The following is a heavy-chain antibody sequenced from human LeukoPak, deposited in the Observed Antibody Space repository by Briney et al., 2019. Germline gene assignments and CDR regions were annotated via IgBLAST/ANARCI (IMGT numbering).Heavy chain of an antibody. Sequence: GGSLRLSCAASGFTVSSKYMSWVRQAPGKGLEWGSVIYSGGSTYYADSVKGRFTISRDNSKNTLYLQMNSLRAEDTAVYYCARLAAASRMDVWGKGTTVTVSS. CDR1: GFTVSSKY. CDR3: ARLAAASRMDV. J-gene: IGHJ6*04. V-gene: IGHV3-53*01. D-gene: IGHD6-13*01. CDR2: IYSGGST.